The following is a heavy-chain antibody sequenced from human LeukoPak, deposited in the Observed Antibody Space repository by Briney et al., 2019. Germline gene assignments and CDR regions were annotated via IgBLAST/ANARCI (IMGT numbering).Heavy chain of an antibody. CDR3: ANDLSTAAKYYFDY. V-gene: IGHV3-23*01. Sequence: GGSLRLSCAVSGFTFSDYAMSWVRQAPGKGLEWVSSISGSGGSTYHADSVKGRFTISRDNSKNTLSLQMNSLRAEDTALYYCANDLSTAAKYYFDYWGQGTLVTVSS. CDR1: GFTFSDYA. J-gene: IGHJ4*02. D-gene: IGHD2/OR15-2a*01. CDR2: ISGSGGST.